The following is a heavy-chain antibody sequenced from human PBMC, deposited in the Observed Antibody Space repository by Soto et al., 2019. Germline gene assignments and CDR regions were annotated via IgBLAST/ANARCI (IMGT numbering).Heavy chain of an antibody. CDR2: ISSSSSYI. V-gene: IGHV3-21*01. J-gene: IGHJ4*02. Sequence: WGSLRLSCAASGFTFISYSMNFFRHSPFKWLEWVSSISSSSSYIYYADSVKGRFTISRDNAKNSLYLQMNSLRAEDTAVYYCARVGYYDSSGYLYHFDYWGQGTLVTSPQ. CDR3: ARVGYYDSSGYLYHFDY. CDR1: GFTFISYS. D-gene: IGHD3-22*01.